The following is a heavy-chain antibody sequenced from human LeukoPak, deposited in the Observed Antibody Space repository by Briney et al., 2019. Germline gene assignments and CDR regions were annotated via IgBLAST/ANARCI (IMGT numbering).Heavy chain of an antibody. CDR2: IKQDGSEK. CDR3: ARTPGGSGNLFDY. CDR1: GFTFSSYL. J-gene: IGHJ4*02. D-gene: IGHD3-10*01. V-gene: IGHV3-7*03. Sequence: GGSLRLSCAASGFTFSSYLMSWVRQAPGKGLEWVANIKQDGSEKYYVDSVKGRFTISRDNAKTSLYLQMNSLRAEDTAVYYCARTPGGSGNLFDYWGQGTLVTVSS.